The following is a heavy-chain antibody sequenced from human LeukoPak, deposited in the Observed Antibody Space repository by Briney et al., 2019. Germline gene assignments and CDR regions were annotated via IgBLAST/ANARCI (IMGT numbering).Heavy chain of an antibody. V-gene: IGHV1-2*02. Sequence: ASVKVSCKASGYTFTGYFLHWVRQAPGQGLEWMGWINPNSGGTNFAQKFQGRVSMTRDTSISTAYMELSRLRSDDTAVYYCASPRLVPLDAFDLWGQGTMVTVSS. CDR3: ASPRLVPLDAFDL. CDR2: INPNSGGT. CDR1: GYTFTGYF. D-gene: IGHD6-19*01. J-gene: IGHJ3*01.